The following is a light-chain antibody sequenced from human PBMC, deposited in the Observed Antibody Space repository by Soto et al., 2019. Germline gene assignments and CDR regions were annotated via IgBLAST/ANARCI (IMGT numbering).Light chain of an antibody. J-gene: IGLJ1*01. CDR1: SSNIGSNT. CDR3: ASWDDSLNVLV. CDR2: NNN. Sequence: QSVLTQPPSASGTPGQRVTISCSGSSSNIGSNTVNWYQQLPGTAPKLLIYNNNQRPSGVPDRFSGSKSGTSASLAISVLQSEDEAAYYCASWDDSLNVLVFGTGTKLTVL. V-gene: IGLV1-44*01.